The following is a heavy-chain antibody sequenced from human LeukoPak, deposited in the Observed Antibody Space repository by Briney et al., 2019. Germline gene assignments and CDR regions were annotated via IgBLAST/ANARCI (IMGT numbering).Heavy chain of an antibody. D-gene: IGHD3-3*01. CDR1: GFTFSSYW. J-gene: IGHJ4*02. CDR2: IKQDGSEK. V-gene: IGHV3-7*01. Sequence: GGSLRLPCAASGFTFSSYWMSWVRQAPGKGLEWVANIKQDGSEKYHVDSVKGRFTISRDNAKNSLYLQMNSLRAEDTAVYYCARTLYDFWSGGPDYWGQGTLVTVSS. CDR3: ARTLYDFWSGGPDY.